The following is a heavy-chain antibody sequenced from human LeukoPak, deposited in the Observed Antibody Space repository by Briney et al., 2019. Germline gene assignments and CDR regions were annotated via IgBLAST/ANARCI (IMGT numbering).Heavy chain of an antibody. CDR3: ARDPVADYYDSTGYYWYFDY. V-gene: IGHV1-46*01. CDR1: GYTFTSFY. Sequence: ASVKVSCKTSGYTFTSFYMHWVRRAPGQGLEWMGIINPSGGSTTYAQKFQDRVTMTRDSSTSTVFVELSGLRYDDTAVYYCARDPVADYYDSTGYYWYFDYWGQGTLVTVSS. CDR2: INPSGGST. J-gene: IGHJ4*02. D-gene: IGHD3-22*01.